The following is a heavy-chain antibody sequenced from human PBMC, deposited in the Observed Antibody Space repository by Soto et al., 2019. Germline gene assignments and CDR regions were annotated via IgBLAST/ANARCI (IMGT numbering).Heavy chain of an antibody. CDR1: GGTFSSYA. J-gene: IGHJ6*02. CDR3: ARVEPGYCSGGSCQSYYDYGIDV. CDR2: IIPIFGTA. Sequence: QVQLVQSGAEVKKPGSSVKVSCKASGGTFSSYAISWVRQAPGQGLEWMGGIIPIFGTANYAQKFQGRGTITADESTSTDYMELSSLRSEDTAVYYCARVEPGYCSGGSCQSYYDYGIDVWGQGTTVTVSS. D-gene: IGHD2-15*01. V-gene: IGHV1-69*01.